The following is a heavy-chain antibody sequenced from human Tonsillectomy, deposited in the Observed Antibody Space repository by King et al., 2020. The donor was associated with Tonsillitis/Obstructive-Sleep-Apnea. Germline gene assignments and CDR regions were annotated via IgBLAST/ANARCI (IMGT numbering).Heavy chain of an antibody. D-gene: IGHD3-16*01. CDR2: INSDGNTT. J-gene: IGHJ4*02. Sequence: VQLVESGGGLVQPGGSLSISCAASGFTFSRYWMDWVRQDPGKGLVWVSRINSDGNTTTYADSVKGRFTISRDNAKNTLYLQMNSLRAEDTAVYYCARGRGGNFDYCGQGTLVTVSS. CDR1: GFTFSRYW. V-gene: IGHV3-74*01. CDR3: ARGRGGNFDY.